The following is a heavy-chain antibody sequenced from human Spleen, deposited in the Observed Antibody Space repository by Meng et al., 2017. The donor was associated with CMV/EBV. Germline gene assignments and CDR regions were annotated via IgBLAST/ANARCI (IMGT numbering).Heavy chain of an antibody. J-gene: IGHJ4*02. CDR3: AKLGLWNGYRALDY. CDR1: GFTVSSNY. CDR2: ISDAGTAT. Sequence: GGSLRLSCAASGFTVSSNYMSWVRQAPGEGLEWVSIISDAGTATQYADSVKGRFTISRDNSKNTVYLQMSSLRADDTAVYYCAKLGLWNGYRALDYWGRGALVTVSS. D-gene: IGHD3-3*01. V-gene: IGHV3-23*01.